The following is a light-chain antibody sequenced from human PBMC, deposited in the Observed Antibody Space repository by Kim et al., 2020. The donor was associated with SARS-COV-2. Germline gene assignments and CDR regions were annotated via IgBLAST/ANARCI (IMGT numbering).Light chain of an antibody. Sequence: GQSLNISSTGTSIDVVGFNSVSWYQQHPGNALKLMIYEVTKRPSGVPDRFSGSKSGNAASLTVSGLQADDEADYYCSSDAGSNILVFGTGTKVTVL. CDR3: SSDAGSNILV. CDR2: EVT. CDR1: SIDVVGFNS. V-gene: IGLV2-8*01. J-gene: IGLJ1*01.